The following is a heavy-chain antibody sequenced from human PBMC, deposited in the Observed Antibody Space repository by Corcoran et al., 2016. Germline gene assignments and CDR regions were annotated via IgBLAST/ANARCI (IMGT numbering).Heavy chain of an antibody. Sequence: EVQLVQSGAEVQKPGESLKISCKGSGYIFTSYWIDWVRQMPGKGLEWMGIIYPGDSETRYSPSFQGQVTISADKSITTAYLQWSSLKASDTAMYYCVRYQGRVPSALARYYYGVDAWGQGTTVTVSS. J-gene: IGHJ6*02. CDR2: IYPGDSET. CDR1: GYIFTSYW. D-gene: IGHD2-2*01. CDR3: VRYQGRVPSALARYYYGVDA. V-gene: IGHV5-51*01.